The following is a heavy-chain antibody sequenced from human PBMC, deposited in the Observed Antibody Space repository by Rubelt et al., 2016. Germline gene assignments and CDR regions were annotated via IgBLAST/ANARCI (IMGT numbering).Heavy chain of an antibody. CDR2: INPKTGGT. CDR1: GYTFTGYY. V-gene: IGHV1-2*06. Sequence: GYTFTGYYMHWVRQAPGQGLEWMGRINPKTGGTQYAQKFQGRVTMTRDTSISTVYIDLSRLRSDDTAVYYCARDGEWGYNTSPLGYGMDVWGQGTTVTVSS. D-gene: IGHD1-14*01. J-gene: IGHJ6*02. CDR3: ARDGEWGYNTSPLGYGMDV.